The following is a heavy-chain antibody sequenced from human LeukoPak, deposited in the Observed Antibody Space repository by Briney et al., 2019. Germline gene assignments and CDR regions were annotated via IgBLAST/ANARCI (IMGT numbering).Heavy chain of an antibody. Sequence: SETLSLTCTVSGVSVSSGSYYWSWIRQPPGKGLEWIGEINHSGSTNYNPSLKSRVTISVDTSKNQFSLKLRSVTAADTAVYYCATTHLEGTYYYDSSGYYYFGAFDIWGQGTMVTVSS. CDR3: ATTHLEGTYYYDSSGYYYFGAFDI. CDR2: INHSGST. J-gene: IGHJ3*02. D-gene: IGHD3-22*01. V-gene: IGHV4-61*01. CDR1: GVSVSSGSYY.